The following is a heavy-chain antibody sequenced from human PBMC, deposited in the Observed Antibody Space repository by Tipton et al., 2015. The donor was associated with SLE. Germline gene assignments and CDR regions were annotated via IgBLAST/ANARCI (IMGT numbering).Heavy chain of an antibody. CDR3: ARGDITMIVVDDAFDI. CDR2: ISSNGGST. CDR1: GFTFSSYA. Sequence: SLRLSCAASGFTFSSYAMHWVRQAPGKGLEYVSAISSNGGSTYYADSVKGRFTISRDNSKNTLYLQMGSPRAEDTAVYYCARGDITMIVVDDAFDIWGQGTMVTVSS. J-gene: IGHJ3*02. V-gene: IGHV3-64*02. D-gene: IGHD3-22*01.